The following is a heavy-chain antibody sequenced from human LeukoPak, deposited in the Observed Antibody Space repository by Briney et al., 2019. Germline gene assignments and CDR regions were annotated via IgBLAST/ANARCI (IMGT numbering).Heavy chain of an antibody. CDR2: ISGSGGNT. CDR3: AKGNYGYYFDY. J-gene: IGHJ4*02. CDR1: GFTFSSYA. V-gene: IGHV3-23*01. Sequence: PGGSLRLSCAASGFTFSSYAMSWVRQAPGKGLEWVSAISGSGGNTYFADSVKGRFTISRDNSKNTLYLQMNSLRAEDTAIYYCAKGNYGYYFDYWGQGTLVTVSS. D-gene: IGHD4-11*01.